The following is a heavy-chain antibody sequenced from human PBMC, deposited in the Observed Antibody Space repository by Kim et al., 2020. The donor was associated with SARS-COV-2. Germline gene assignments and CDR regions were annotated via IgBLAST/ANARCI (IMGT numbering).Heavy chain of an antibody. J-gene: IGHJ4*02. V-gene: IGHV4-59*09. D-gene: IGHD3-10*01. Sequence: SRVTISVDTSKNQFSLKLSSVTAADTAVYYCARGPRVYYYGSGSYWPFDYWGQGTLVTVSS. CDR3: ARGPRVYYYGSGSYWPFDY.